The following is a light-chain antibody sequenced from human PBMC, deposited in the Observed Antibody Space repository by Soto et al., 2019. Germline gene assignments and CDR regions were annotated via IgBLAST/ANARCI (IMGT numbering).Light chain of an antibody. V-gene: IGLV2-14*01. CDR1: SNDVGGYNH. J-gene: IGLJ2*01. CDR2: DGS. CDR3: SAYTSSSTLV. Sequence: QSALTQPASVSGAPGQSITISCTGTSNDVGGYNHVSWYQQHPGKAPKLMIYDGSNRPSGVADRLSGSKSGNTASLASSGLQAEDEAGYYCSAYTSSSTLVFGGGTKVTVL.